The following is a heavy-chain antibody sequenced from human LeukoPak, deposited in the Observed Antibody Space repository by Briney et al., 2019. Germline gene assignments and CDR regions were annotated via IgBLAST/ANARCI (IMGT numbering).Heavy chain of an antibody. V-gene: IGHV4-4*09. CDR2: IYTSGST. CDR3: ARWGPMGATHSIPYYFDY. CDR1: GGSISSYY. Sequence: KISETPSLTCTVSGGSISSYYWSWIRQPPGKGLEWIGYIYTSGSTNYNPSLKSRVTISVDTSKNQFSLKLSSVTAADTAVYYCARWGPMGATHSIPYYFDYWGQGTLVTVSS. J-gene: IGHJ4*01. D-gene: IGHD1-26*01.